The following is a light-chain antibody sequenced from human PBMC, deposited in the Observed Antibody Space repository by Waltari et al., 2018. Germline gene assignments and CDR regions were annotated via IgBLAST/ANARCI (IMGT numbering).Light chain of an antibody. J-gene: IGKJ4*01. CDR3: MQTLEAPLT. Sequence: DIMVTQSPLSLPVTPGEPASISCRSSQSLLHSNGNTYLEWYLQKPGQSPQLLIYLSYIRAPGVPDRFSGRGSGTDFTLKISRVEAEDVGVYYCMQTLEAPLTFGGGTKVEIK. CDR2: LSY. V-gene: IGKV2-28*01. CDR1: QSLLHSNGNTY.